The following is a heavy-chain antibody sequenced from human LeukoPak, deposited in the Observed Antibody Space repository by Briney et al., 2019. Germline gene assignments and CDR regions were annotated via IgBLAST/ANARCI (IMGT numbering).Heavy chain of an antibody. V-gene: IGHV1-8*01. CDR3: ARVRITSCYCDY. Sequence: ASVKVSCKASGYTFTSYDINWVRQATGQGLEWMGWMNPNSGNTGYAQKFQGRVTMTRNTSISTAYMELSSLRSEDTAVYYCARVRITSCYCDYWGQGTLVTVSS. J-gene: IGHJ4*02. D-gene: IGHD2-2*01. CDR2: MNPNSGNT. CDR1: GYTFTSYD.